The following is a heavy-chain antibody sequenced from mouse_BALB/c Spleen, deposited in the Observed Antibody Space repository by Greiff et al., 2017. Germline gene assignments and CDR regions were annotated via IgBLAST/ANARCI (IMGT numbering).Heavy chain of an antibody. CDR3: AREGALYDYDVGWFAY. Sequence: EVKVVESGGGLVQPGGSRKLSCAASGFTFSSFGMHWVRQAPEKGLEWVAYISSGSSTIYYADTVKGRFTISRDNPKNTLFLQMTSLRSEDTAMYYCAREGALYDYDVGWFAYWGQGTLVTVSA. D-gene: IGHD2-4*01. CDR1: GFTFSSFG. V-gene: IGHV5-17*02. J-gene: IGHJ3*01. CDR2: ISSGSSTI.